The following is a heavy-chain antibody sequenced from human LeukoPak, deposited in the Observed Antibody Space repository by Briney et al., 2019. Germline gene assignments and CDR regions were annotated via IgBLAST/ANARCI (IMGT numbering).Heavy chain of an antibody. CDR3: TRVGYTDEGIDY. CDR1: GFTFNNYA. V-gene: IGHV3-23*01. D-gene: IGHD5-24*01. CDR2: ITINGGRT. J-gene: IGHJ4*02. Sequence: GGSLRLSCAASGFTFNNYAMNWVRQAPGKGLEWVSGITINGGRTYYADSVKGRFTISRDNAKNSLYLQMNSLRAEDTAIYYCTRVGYTDEGIDYWGQGTLVTVSS.